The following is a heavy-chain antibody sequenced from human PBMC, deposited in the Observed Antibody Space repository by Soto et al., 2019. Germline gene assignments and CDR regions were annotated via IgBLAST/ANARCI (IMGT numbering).Heavy chain of an antibody. D-gene: IGHD3-10*01. J-gene: IGHJ5*02. Sequence: QVQLVQSVAEVKKSGASVKVSCEASGYIFTDYTIHWVRQAPGQRLELMGWINAGNGDTKYSHQFQGRVTFSRDTSASTVYMELSSLRSEDTAVYYCAREGLVRGVLRGIRFDPWGQGTLVTVSS. V-gene: IGHV1-3*01. CDR3: AREGLVRGVLRGIRFDP. CDR1: GYIFTDYT. CDR2: INAGNGDT.